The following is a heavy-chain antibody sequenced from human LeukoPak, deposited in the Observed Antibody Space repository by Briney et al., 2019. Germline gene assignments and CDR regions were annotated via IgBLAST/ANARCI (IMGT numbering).Heavy chain of an antibody. CDR1: GFNFNDFY. CDR3: ARYVNYGSDRYFDN. D-gene: IGHD3-10*01. V-gene: IGHV4-38-2*01. J-gene: IGHJ4*02. CDR2: IYYSGST. Sequence: GSLRLSCAASGFNFNDFYMSWIRQAPGKGLEWIGSIYYSGSTNYNSSLKSRVTISGDTSKNQISLKMSSVTAADTAVYYCARYVNYGSDRYFDNWGQGTLITVSS.